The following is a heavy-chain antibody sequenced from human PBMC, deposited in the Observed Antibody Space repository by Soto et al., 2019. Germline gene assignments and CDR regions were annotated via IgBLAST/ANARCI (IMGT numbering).Heavy chain of an antibody. CDR1: GGSLNNYY. D-gene: IGHD3-9*01. CDR3: ARHQTGLDS. Sequence: KPSETLSLTCTVSGGSLNNYYWNWIRQPAGKGLEWIGHIYSSGSTKYNPSLKSRVTMSLDTSKNQVSLRLNSVTAADTAIYYCARHQTGLDSWGQGTLVTVSS. CDR2: IYSSGST. J-gene: IGHJ4*02. V-gene: IGHV4-4*07.